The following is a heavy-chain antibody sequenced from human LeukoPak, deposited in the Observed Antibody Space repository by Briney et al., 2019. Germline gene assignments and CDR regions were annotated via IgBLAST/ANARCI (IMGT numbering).Heavy chain of an antibody. J-gene: IGHJ3*02. D-gene: IGHD2-2*01. V-gene: IGHV4-61*02. CDR3: ARGYCSSTSCYRDDAFDI. CDR2: IYTSGST. Sequence: SQTLSLTCTVSGGSISSGSYYWSWIRQPAGKGLEWIGRIYTSGSTNYNPSLKSRVTISVDTSKNQFSLKLSSVTAADTAVYYGARGYCSSTSCYRDDAFDIWGQGTMVTVSS. CDR1: GGSISSGSYY.